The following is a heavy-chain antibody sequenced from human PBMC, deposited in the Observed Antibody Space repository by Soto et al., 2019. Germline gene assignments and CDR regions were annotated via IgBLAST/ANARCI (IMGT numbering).Heavy chain of an antibody. Sequence: ESGGGVVQPGRSLRLSCAASGFTFSSYGMHWVRQAPGKGLEWVAVIWYDGSNKYYADSVKGRFTISRDNSKNTLYLQMNSLRAEDTAVYYCARGSYGSGSYYGYFDYWGQGTLVTVSS. V-gene: IGHV3-33*01. CDR2: IWYDGSNK. CDR1: GFTFSSYG. CDR3: ARGSYGSGSYYGYFDY. D-gene: IGHD3-10*01. J-gene: IGHJ4*02.